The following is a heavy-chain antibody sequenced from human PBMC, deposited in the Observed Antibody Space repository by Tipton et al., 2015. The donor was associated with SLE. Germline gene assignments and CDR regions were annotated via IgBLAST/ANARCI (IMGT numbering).Heavy chain of an antibody. CDR1: GGSINRSNYY. D-gene: IGHD2-8*01. CDR3: ARHDTNYGRNWFDP. CDR2: ITNNGKT. J-gene: IGHJ5*02. V-gene: IGHV4-39*01. Sequence: TLSLTCTVSGGSINRSNYYWDWIRQTPGQGTEWIGRITNNGKTYYIPSLQSRVTMSVDTSKNHFSLKLSSVTAADTAVYYCARHDTNYGRNWFDPWGQGTLVTVSS.